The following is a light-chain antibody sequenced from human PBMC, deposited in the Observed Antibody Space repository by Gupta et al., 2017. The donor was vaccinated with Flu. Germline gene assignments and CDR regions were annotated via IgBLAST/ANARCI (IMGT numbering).Light chain of an antibody. Sequence: GERVTMTCRASQGITNFVAWFQEKPGKAPKSLIYAASSLKSGVPSRFSGSGSGTEFTLTISSLQPEDFATYYCLQYNIHPPTFGQGTQVEI. J-gene: IGKJ1*01. CDR2: AAS. CDR3: LQYNIHPPT. V-gene: IGKV1-16*01. CDR1: QGITNF.